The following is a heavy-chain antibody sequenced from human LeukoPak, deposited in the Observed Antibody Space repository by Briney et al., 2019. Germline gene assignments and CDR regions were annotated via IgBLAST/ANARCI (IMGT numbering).Heavy chain of an antibody. V-gene: IGHV4-39*01. CDR2: IYYSGST. J-gene: IGHJ4*02. D-gene: IGHD5-18*01. Sequence: SETLSLTCTVSGGSISSSSYYWGWIRQPPGKGLEWIGSIYYSGSTYYNPSLKSRVTISVDTSKNQFSLKLSSVTAADTAVYYCARRGDTAIYGGQGTLVPVS. CDR1: GGSISSSSYY. CDR3: ARRGDTAIY.